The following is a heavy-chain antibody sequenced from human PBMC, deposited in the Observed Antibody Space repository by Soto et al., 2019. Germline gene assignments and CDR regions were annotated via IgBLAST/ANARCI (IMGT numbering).Heavy chain of an antibody. CDR1: GGSVSSGSYY. CDR2: IYYSGST. J-gene: IGHJ4*02. CDR3: ARESDGI. V-gene: IGHV4-61*01. Sequence: QVKLQESSPGLVKPSETLSLTCTVSGGSVSSGSYYWSWILQPPGKGLEWIGYIYYSGSTNYNPSQQSRVNIPVDTSKNQSSPKLSTETAADTAVYYWARESDGIWGQGTLVTVSS.